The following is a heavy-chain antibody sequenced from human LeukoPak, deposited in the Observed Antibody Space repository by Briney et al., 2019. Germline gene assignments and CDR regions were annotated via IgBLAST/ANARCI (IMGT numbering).Heavy chain of an antibody. D-gene: IGHD6-19*01. CDR1: GGSISSYY. V-gene: IGHV4-4*07. J-gene: IGHJ3*02. CDR2: IYTGGST. Sequence: PSETLSLTCTDSGGSISSYYWSWIRQPAGKGLEWIGRIYTGGSTNYNPSLKSRVTMSVDTSKNQFSLKLSSVTAADTAVYYCARDRVEQWLPDRDAFDIWGQGTMVTVSS. CDR3: ARDRVEQWLPDRDAFDI.